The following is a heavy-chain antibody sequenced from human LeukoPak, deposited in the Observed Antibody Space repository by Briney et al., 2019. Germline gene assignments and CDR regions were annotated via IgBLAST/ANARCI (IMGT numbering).Heavy chain of an antibody. J-gene: IGHJ4*02. CDR3: ATHHGDRKFDC. CDR2: INHSGST. Sequence: SETLSLTCAVYGGSFSGYYWSWIRQPPGKGLEWIGEINHSGSTNYNPSLKSRVTISVDTSKNQFSLKLTSVTAADTAVYYCATHHGDRKFDCWGQGTLATVSS. CDR1: GGSFSGYY. D-gene: IGHD4-17*01. V-gene: IGHV4-34*01.